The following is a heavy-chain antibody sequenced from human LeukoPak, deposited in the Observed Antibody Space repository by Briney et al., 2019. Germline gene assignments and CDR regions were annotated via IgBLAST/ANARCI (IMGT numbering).Heavy chain of an antibody. CDR1: GFTFSSYS. J-gene: IGHJ3*02. Sequence: TGGSLRLSCAASGFTFSSYSMNWVRQAPGKGLEWVSSISSSSSYIYYADSVKGRFTISRDNAKNSLYLQMNSLRAEDTAVCYCARARITIFGVVTLDAFDIWGQGTMVTVSS. CDR2: ISSSSSYI. CDR3: ARARITIFGVVTLDAFDI. D-gene: IGHD3-3*01. V-gene: IGHV3-21*01.